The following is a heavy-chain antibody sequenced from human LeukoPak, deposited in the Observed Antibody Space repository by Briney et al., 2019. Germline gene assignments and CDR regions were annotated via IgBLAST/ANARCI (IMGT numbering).Heavy chain of an antibody. CDR1: GGYISNYY. Sequence: SETLSLTCTVSGGYISNYYWSWIRQPPGKGLEWIGYIYYSGSTDYNPSLKSRVTISIDTSKNQFSLKLSSVTAADTAVYYCARDEWGNNWFDPWGQGTLVTVSS. CDR3: ARDEWGNNWFDP. J-gene: IGHJ5*02. D-gene: IGHD1-26*01. CDR2: IYYSGST. V-gene: IGHV4-59*01.